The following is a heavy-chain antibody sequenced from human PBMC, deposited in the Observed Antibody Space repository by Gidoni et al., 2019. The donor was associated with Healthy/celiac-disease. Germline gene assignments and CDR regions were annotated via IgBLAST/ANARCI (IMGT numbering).Heavy chain of an antibody. CDR1: GFTFDDYA. V-gene: IGHV3-9*01. D-gene: IGHD5-18*01. CDR3: AKDRGIQLEGLLADY. CDR2: ISWNSGSI. Sequence: EVQLVESGGGLVQPGRSLRLSCAASGFTFDDYAMHWVRQAPGKGLEWVSGISWNSGSIGYADSVKGRFTISRDNAKNSLYLQMNSLRAEDTALYYCAKDRGIQLEGLLADYWGQGTLVTVSS. J-gene: IGHJ4*02.